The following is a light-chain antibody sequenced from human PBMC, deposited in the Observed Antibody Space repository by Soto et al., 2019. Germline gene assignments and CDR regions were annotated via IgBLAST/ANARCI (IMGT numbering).Light chain of an antibody. CDR2: KAS. J-gene: IGKJ1*01. CDR3: QHYATYAST. CDR1: QSISSW. V-gene: IGKV1-5*03. Sequence: DMQMTQSPSTLSASAGDSVTITCRARQSISSWLAWYQQKPGKAPKLLIYKASKLQSGVPSRFSGSGSGTEFTLTISSLHPDDFATYYCQHYATYASTFGQGTKVEIK.